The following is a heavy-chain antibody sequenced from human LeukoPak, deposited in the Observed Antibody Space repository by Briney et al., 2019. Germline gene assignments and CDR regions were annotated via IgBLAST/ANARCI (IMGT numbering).Heavy chain of an antibody. CDR2: ISGSGGST. Sequence: GALRLSCAASGFTFSSYAMSWVRQAPGKGLEWVSGISGSGGSTYHADSVKGRFTISRDNSKNTLYLQMNSLRAEDTAVYYCAKWAGAWGNYYYGMDVWGQGTTVTVSS. CDR1: GFTFSSYA. D-gene: IGHD3-16*01. J-gene: IGHJ6*02. CDR3: AKWAGAWGNYYYGMDV. V-gene: IGHV3-23*01.